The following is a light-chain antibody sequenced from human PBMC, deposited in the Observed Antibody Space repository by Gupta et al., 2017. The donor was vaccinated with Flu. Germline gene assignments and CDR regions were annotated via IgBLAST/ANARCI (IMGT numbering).Light chain of an antibody. CDR2: AAS. CDR3: QYGST. CDR1: QSITSY. V-gene: IGKV1-39*01. Sequence: DIQMTQSPSSLSASVGDSVTITCRASQSITSYLNWYQQKPGRAPKLLIYAASRLQSGVPSRFSGSGSGTDFTLTIASLQLEDFATYYCQYGSTFGQGTKLEIK. J-gene: IGKJ2*01.